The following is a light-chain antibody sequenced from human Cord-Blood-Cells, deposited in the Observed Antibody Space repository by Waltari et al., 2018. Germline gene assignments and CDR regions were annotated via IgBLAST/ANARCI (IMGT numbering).Light chain of an antibody. CDR1: NIGSKS. J-gene: IGLJ3*02. CDR2: DDS. V-gene: IGLV3-21*03. CDR3: QVWDSSSDHWV. Sequence: SYVLTQPPSVSVAPGKTARITCGGKNIGSKSVHWYQQKPGQAPVLAVYDDSDRPSGIPERFAGSNSGNTTTLTISRGESGDEADYYCQVWDSSSDHWVFGGGTKLTVL.